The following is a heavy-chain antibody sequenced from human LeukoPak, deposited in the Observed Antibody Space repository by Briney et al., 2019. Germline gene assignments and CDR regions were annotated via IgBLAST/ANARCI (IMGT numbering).Heavy chain of an antibody. V-gene: IGHV6-1*01. D-gene: IGHD6-13*01. CDR3: ARESIAAAGPVLGVGFDY. Sequence: SQTLSLTCAISGDSVSSNSAAWNWIRQSPSRGLEWLGRTYYRSKWYDDYAVSVKSRITINPDTSKNQFSLQLNSVTPEDTAVYYCARESIAAAGPVLGVGFDYWGQGTLVTVSS. CDR2: TYYRSKWYD. J-gene: IGHJ4*02. CDR1: GDSVSSNSAA.